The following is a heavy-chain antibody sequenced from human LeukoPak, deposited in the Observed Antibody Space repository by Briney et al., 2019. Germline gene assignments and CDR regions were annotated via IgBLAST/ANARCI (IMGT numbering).Heavy chain of an antibody. V-gene: IGHV4-59*01. CDR2: IHYSGST. CDR1: GGSISNYY. CDR3: ARGTHYYMDV. J-gene: IGHJ6*03. Sequence: SETLSLTCTVSGGSISNYYWSWVRQPPGKGLEWIGYIHYSGSTNYNPSLKSRVTISVDTSKNQFSLKLSSVTAADTAVYYCARGTHYYMDVWGKGTTVTVSS.